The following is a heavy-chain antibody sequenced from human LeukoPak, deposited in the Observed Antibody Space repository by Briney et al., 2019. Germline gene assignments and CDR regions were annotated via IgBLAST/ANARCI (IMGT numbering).Heavy chain of an antibody. D-gene: IGHD6-13*01. CDR2: INPNNGGV. V-gene: IGHV1-2*02. J-gene: IGHJ6*03. CDR1: EYTFTDHY. Sequence: ASVKVSCKASEYTFTDHYMHWVRQAPGQGREWMGWINPNNGGVKFAQKFQGRVTMTRDTSISTVYMELTSLRSDDTAMYYCACAAPRSSHYYYYYMDVWGKGTPVTVSS. CDR3: ACAAPRSSHYYYYYMDV.